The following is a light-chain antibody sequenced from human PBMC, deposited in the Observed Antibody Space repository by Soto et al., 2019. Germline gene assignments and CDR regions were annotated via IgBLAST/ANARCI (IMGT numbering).Light chain of an antibody. CDR3: QQLNSYPLT. CDR2: AAS. CDR1: QGISSY. J-gene: IGKJ4*01. Sequence: DIQLTQSPSFLSASVGDRVTITCRASQGISSYLAWYQQKPGKAPKLLIYAASTLQSGVPSRFSGSGSETAFTLTISSLQPEDFATYYCQQLNSYPLTFGGGTKVEIK. V-gene: IGKV1-9*01.